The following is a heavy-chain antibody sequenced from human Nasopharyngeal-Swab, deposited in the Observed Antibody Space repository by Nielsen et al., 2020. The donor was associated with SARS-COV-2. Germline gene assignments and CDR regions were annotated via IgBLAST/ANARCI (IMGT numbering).Heavy chain of an antibody. J-gene: IGHJ4*02. V-gene: IGHV4-30-4*01. Sequence: SETLSLTCTVFGGSISSGDYYWSWIRQPPGKGLEWIGFIYYSGSTYYNPSLKSRVTISVDTSKNQFSLKLSSVTAADTAVYYCARVWYSITIFGVVSRILDYWGQGTLVTVSS. CDR1: GGSISSGDYY. CDR3: ARVWYSITIFGVVSRILDY. D-gene: IGHD3-3*01. CDR2: IYYSGST.